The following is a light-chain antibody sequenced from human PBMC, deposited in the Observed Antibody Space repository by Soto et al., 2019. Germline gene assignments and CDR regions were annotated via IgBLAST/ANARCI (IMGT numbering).Light chain of an antibody. V-gene: IGKV1-39*01. CDR3: QQSYSTPRT. CDR1: QSIHSY. CDR2: AAS. J-gene: IGKJ1*01. Sequence: DIQMTQSPSSLSASVGDRVTITCRASQSIHSYLNWYQQKAGKAPKLLIYAASSLQSGVPARFSGSGFGTDFTLTISSLQPEYFATYYCQQSYSTPRTFGQGTKVEIK.